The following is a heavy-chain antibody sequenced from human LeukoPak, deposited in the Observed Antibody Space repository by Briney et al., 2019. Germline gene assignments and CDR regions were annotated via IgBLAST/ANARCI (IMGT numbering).Heavy chain of an antibody. J-gene: IGHJ4*02. CDR1: GFTFSSYA. CDR2: ISGSGGST. D-gene: IGHD1-26*01. Sequence: GGSLRLSCAASGFTFSSYAMSWVRQAPGKGLEWVSAISGSGGSTYYADSVKGRFTISRDNSKNTLYLQMNSLRAEDTAVYYRAKDRIIGSYYGTSYFDYWGQGTLVTVSS. CDR3: AKDRIIGSYYGTSYFDY. V-gene: IGHV3-23*01.